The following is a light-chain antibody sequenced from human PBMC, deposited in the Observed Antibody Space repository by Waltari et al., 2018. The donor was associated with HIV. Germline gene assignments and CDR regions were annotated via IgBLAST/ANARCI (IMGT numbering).Light chain of an antibody. J-gene: IGLJ1*01. CDR1: DSNIGTNY. CDR2: ENE. V-gene: IGLV1-51*01. Sequence: QSILTQPPSVSAAPGQRVTISCSGGDSNIGTNYVSWYQQVPGRAPRLPIYENEKRPAGMPDRSSASKAGMSAILDIAGLRIVDEADYYCGTWDSSLSLYVFGPGTTVDVL. CDR3: GTWDSSLSLYV.